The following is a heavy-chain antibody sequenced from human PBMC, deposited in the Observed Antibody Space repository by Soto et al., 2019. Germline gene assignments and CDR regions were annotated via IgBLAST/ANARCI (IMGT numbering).Heavy chain of an antibody. CDR1: GFTFSSYG. Sequence: GGSLRLSCAASGFTFSSYGMHWVRQAPGKGLEWVAVIWYDGSNKYYADSVKGRFTISRDNSKNTLYLQMNSLRAEDTAVYYCAREAPLGFYYYGMDVWGQGTTVTVSS. D-gene: IGHD7-27*01. V-gene: IGHV3-33*01. CDR2: IWYDGSNK. J-gene: IGHJ6*02. CDR3: AREAPLGFYYYGMDV.